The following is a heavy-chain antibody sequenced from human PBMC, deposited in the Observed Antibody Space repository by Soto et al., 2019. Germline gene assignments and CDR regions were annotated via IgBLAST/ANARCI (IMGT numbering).Heavy chain of an antibody. J-gene: IGHJ5*02. Sequence: SETLSLTCAVYGGSFSGYYWSWIRQPPGKGLEWIGEINHSGSTNYNPSHKSRVTISVDTSKNQFSLKLSSVTAADTAVYYCARRVTRYCSGGSCYGRSNWFDPWGQGTLVTVSS. CDR1: GGSFSGYY. CDR2: INHSGST. CDR3: ARRVTRYCSGGSCYGRSNWFDP. D-gene: IGHD2-15*01. V-gene: IGHV4-34*01.